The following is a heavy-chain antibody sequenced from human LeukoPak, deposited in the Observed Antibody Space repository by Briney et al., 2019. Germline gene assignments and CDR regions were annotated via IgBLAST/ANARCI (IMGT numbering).Heavy chain of an antibody. V-gene: IGHV3-15*01. J-gene: IGHJ4*02. CDR3: TTAENNFGGDSPFDS. D-gene: IGHD4-23*01. CDR2: IKSKNDGATT. CDR1: GVTFNNAW. Sequence: GGSLRLSCAATGVTFNNAWMTWVRQAPGKGLEWVGRIKSKNDGATTDYGAPVKGRFTMSRDDSKNTLSLQMNSLKIEDTGIYYCTTAENNFGGDSPFDSWGQGTLVTVSS.